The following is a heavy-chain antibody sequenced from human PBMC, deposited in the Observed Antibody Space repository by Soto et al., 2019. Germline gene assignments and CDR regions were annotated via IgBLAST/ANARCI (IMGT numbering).Heavy chain of an antibody. CDR3: ARLPTTERAFDI. V-gene: IGHV4-31*03. CDR2: IYYSGST. D-gene: IGHD5-12*01. J-gene: IGHJ3*02. Sequence: PSETLSLTCTVSGGSISSGGYYWSWIRQHPGKGLEWIGYIYYSGSTYYNPSLKSRVTISVDTSKNQFSLKLSSVTAADTAVYYCARLPTTERAFDIWGQGTMVTVSS. CDR1: GGSISSGGYY.